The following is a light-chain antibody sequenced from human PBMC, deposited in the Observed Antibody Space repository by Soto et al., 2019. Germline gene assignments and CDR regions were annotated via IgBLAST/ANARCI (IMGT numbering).Light chain of an antibody. V-gene: IGKV1-5*03. Sequence: DIHMTQSPSTLSASVGDRVTITCGASQSISSWLAWFQQKPGKAPKLLIYKASSLESGVPSRFRGSGSGTEFTLTISSLPPDDFATYYCQQFFSYSWTFGQGTKVDIK. CDR2: KAS. CDR3: QQFFSYSWT. J-gene: IGKJ1*01. CDR1: QSISSW.